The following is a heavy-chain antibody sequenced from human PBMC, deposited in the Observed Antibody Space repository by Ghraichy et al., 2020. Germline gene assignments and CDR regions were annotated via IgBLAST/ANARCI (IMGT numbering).Heavy chain of an antibody. J-gene: IGHJ6*03. CDR1: GFTFSSYA. D-gene: IGHD4-17*01. Sequence: GGSLRLSCAASGFTFSSYAMHWVRQAPGKGLEWVAVISYDGSNKYYADSVKGRFTISRDNSKNTLYLQMNSLRAEDTAVYYCARVGTSVRFNYYYYYMDVWGKGTTVTVSS. CDR2: ISYDGSNK. CDR3: ARVGTSVRFNYYYYYMDV. V-gene: IGHV3-30*04.